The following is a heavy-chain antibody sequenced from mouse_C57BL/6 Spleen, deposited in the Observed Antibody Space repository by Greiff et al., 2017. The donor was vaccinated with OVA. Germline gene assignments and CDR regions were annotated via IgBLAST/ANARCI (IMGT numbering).Heavy chain of an antibody. CDR2: IYPGNSDT. CDR3: TRFDYGSSYVYWYFDV. J-gene: IGHJ1*03. V-gene: IGHV1-5*01. CDR1: GYTFTSYW. D-gene: IGHD1-1*01. Sequence: EVQLQQSGTVLARPGASVKMSCKTSGYTFTSYWMHWVKQRPGQGLEWIGAIYPGNSDTSYNQKFKGKAKLTAVTSASTAYMELSSLTNEDSAVYYCTRFDYGSSYVYWYFDVWGTGTTVTVSS.